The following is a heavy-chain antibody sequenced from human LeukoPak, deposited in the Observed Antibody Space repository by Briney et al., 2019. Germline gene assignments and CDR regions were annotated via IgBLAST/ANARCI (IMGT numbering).Heavy chain of an antibody. CDR1: GYSVSSNSAA. CDR2: TYYRSKGYN. D-gene: IGHD2-15*01. CDR3: ARGGAGGRASDI. V-gene: IGHV6-1*01. J-gene: IGHJ3*02. Sequence: SQTLSLTFAISGYSVSSNSAAWNWIRQSPSRVLEWLGRTYYRSKGYNDYAVSVKSRLTINPDTSKNQFSLQLNSVTPEDTAVYYCARGGAGGRASDIWGQGTMVTVSS.